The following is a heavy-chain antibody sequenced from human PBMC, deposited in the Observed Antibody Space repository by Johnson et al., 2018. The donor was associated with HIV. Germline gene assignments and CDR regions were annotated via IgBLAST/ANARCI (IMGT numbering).Heavy chain of an antibody. V-gene: IGHV3-15*01. CDR2: IRRRASGATT. CDR1: GFTFSNAW. J-gene: IGHJ3*01. Sequence: VQLVESGGGLVKPGGSLRLSCAASGFTFSNAWMSWFRQAPGKGLEEVGFIRRRASGATTHYAASVKGRFTISRDNGKNSLHLQLNSLRADDTAVYYCARDPLFGVVLGGAMVQISTFDLWGQGTMVTVSS. CDR3: ARDPLFGVVLGGAMVQISTFDL. D-gene: IGHD3-3*01.